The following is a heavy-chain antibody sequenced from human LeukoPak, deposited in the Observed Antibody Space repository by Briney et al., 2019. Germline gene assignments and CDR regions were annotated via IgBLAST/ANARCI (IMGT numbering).Heavy chain of an antibody. CDR3: AREKLLLGVFP. D-gene: IGHD3-16*01. CDR2: IYTSGST. Sequence: PSETLSLTCTVSGGSISSGSYYWSWIRQPAGKGLEWIGRIYTSGSTNYNPSLKSRVTISVDTSKNQFSLKLSSVTAADTAVYYCAREKLLLGVFPWGQGTMVTVSS. J-gene: IGHJ3*01. CDR1: GGSISSGSYY. V-gene: IGHV4-61*02.